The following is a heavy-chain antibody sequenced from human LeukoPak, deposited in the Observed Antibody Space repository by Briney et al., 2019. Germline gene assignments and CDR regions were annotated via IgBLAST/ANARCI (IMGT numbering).Heavy chain of an antibody. CDR1: GGSISSGGYY. J-gene: IGHJ4*02. V-gene: IGHV4-30-2*02. D-gene: IGHD1-26*01. Sequence: SETLSLTCTVSGGSISSGGYYWSWIRQPPGKGLEWIGYIYHSGSTYYNPSLKSRVTISVDRSKNQFSLKLSSVTAADTAVYYCARSEWELHLFDYWGQGTLVTVSS. CDR2: IYHSGST. CDR3: ARSEWELHLFDY.